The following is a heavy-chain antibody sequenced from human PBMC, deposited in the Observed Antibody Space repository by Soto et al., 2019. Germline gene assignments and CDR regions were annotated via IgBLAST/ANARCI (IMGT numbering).Heavy chain of an antibody. CDR1: GFTFSSYG. CDR2: IWYDGSNK. CDR3: AREPGIQLWLLYYGMDV. Sequence: PGGSLRLSCAASGFTFSSYGMHWVRQAPGKGLEWVAVIWYDGSNKYYADSVKGRFTISRDNSKNTLYLQMNSLRAEDTAVYYCAREPGIQLWLLYYGMDVWGQGTTVTVSS. V-gene: IGHV3-33*01. D-gene: IGHD5-18*01. J-gene: IGHJ6*02.